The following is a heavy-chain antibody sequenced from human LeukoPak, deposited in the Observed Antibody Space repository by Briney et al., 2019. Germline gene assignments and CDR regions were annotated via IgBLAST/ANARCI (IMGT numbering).Heavy chain of an antibody. Sequence: SETLTLTCTVSGGSVSSGSYYWSWIRQPPGKGLEWFGYICYSRSTNYNPSLKRRVTTSVDTSKNQFSLKLSSVTAADTAVYYCARAGHYYDILTGYYGLDYWGQGTLVTVSS. J-gene: IGHJ4*02. CDR2: ICYSRST. D-gene: IGHD3-9*01. V-gene: IGHV4-61*01. CDR1: GGSVSSGSYY. CDR3: ARAGHYYDILTGYYGLDY.